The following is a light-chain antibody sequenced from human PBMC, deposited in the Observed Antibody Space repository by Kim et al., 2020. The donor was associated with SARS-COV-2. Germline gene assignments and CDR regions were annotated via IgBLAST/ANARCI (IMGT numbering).Light chain of an antibody. J-gene: IGLJ1*01. CDR2: EVS. CDR3: CSYAGSSTYV. V-gene: IGLV2-23*02. CDR1: SSDVGSYNL. Sequence: QSALTQPASVSGSPGQSITIPCTGTSSDVGSYNLVSWYQQHPGKAPKLMIYEVSKRPSGVSNRFSGSKSGNTASLTISGLQAEDVADYYCCSYAGSSTYVFGTGTKVTVL.